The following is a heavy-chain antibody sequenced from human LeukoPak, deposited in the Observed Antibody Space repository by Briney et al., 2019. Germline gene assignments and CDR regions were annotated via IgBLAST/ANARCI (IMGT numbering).Heavy chain of an antibody. Sequence: SGGSLRLSCAASGFTFNNYAMSWVRQAPGKGLEWVSVIGGSGGWIHYTDSVKGRFTISRDNSNSILYLQMNSLRAEDTAVYFCAKDPTGYSSKWGQGTLVTVSS. CDR1: GFTFNNYA. V-gene: IGHV3-23*01. CDR2: IGGSGGWI. J-gene: IGHJ4*02. D-gene: IGHD6-19*01. CDR3: AKDPTGYSSK.